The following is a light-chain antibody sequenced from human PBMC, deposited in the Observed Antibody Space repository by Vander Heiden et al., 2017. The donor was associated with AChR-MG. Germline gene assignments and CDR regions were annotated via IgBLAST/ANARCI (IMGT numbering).Light chain of an antibody. CDR2: EVS. CDR3: CSGAGSSTFV. J-gene: IGLJ1*01. CDR1: SSDVGSYNL. V-gene: IGLV2-23*02. Sequence: QSALTQPASVSGSAGQSSCIASTGTSSDVGSYNLVFWNQQHPGKAPKLIIYEVSKRPSGVSNRFSGSKSGNTASLTISGLQAEDEADYYCCSGAGSSTFVFGTGTKVTVL.